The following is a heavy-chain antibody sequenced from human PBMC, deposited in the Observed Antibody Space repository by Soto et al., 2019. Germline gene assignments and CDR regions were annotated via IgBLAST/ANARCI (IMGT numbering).Heavy chain of an antibody. CDR2: IFSSGST. V-gene: IGHV4-59*01. CDR3: ARVGYCSSTPCWPIGYFEY. CDR1: GGSISGFY. Sequence: SETLSLTCTVSGGSISGFYWTWIRQPPGKGLEWVGYIFSSGSTNYNPSLKSRVTISVDTSENQFSLKLTSVTAADTAVYYCARVGYCSSTPCWPIGYFEYWGQGTLVTVSS. D-gene: IGHD2-2*01. J-gene: IGHJ4*02.